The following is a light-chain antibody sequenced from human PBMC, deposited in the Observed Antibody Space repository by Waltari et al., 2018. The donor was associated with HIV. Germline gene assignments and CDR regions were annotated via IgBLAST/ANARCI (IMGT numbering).Light chain of an antibody. CDR1: HLHDYAS. CDR3: TSDITSATPV. J-gene: IGLJ2*01. V-gene: IGLV2-14*01. CDR2: EVS. Sequence: QSALTQPASVSGSPGQSITISCHLHDYASVSWYQRHPGKAPKVIIYEVSTRPSVLSNRFSGSKAGNTATPTIAGRQPEDEADYCCTSDITSATPVFGRGTKVTVL.